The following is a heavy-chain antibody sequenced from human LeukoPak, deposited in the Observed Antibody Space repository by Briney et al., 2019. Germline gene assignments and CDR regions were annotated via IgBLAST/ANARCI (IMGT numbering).Heavy chain of an antibody. V-gene: IGHV1-69*01. CDR1: GGTFSSYA. CDR3: ATRRGKRGYSGYDSVGFDY. J-gene: IGHJ4*02. D-gene: IGHD5-12*01. CDR2: IIPIFGTA. Sequence: SVKVSCKASGGTFSSYAISWVRQVPGQGLEWMGGIIPIFGTANYAQKFQGRVTITADESTSTAYMELSSLRSEDTAVYYCATRRGKRGYSGYDSVGFDYWGQGTLVTVSS.